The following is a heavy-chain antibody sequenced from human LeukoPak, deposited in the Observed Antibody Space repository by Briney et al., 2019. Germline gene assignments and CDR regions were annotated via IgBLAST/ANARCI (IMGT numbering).Heavy chain of an antibody. V-gene: IGHV1-69*13. CDR3: ARVGRIAARPENWFDP. Sequence: SVKVSCKASGYTFTSYGISWVRQAPGQGLEWMGWIIPIFGTANYAQKFQGRVTITADESTSTAYMELSSLRSEDTAVYYCARVGRIAARPENWFDPWGQGTLVTVSS. D-gene: IGHD6-6*01. J-gene: IGHJ5*02. CDR1: GYTFTSYG. CDR2: IIPIFGTA.